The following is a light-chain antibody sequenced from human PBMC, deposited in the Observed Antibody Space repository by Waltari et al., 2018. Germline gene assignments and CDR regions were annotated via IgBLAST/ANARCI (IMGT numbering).Light chain of an antibody. Sequence: DIQMTQSPSSISASVGDTVTIVCRASQSISIYLNWYQQKPGKPPKRLIFSASSLQSGVPSRFSGSGSGTEFTLTITSLQPEDFATYFCQQSNIMGTFGPGTTVDIK. CDR3: QQSNIMGT. V-gene: IGKV1-39*01. CDR1: QSISIY. CDR2: SAS. J-gene: IGKJ3*01.